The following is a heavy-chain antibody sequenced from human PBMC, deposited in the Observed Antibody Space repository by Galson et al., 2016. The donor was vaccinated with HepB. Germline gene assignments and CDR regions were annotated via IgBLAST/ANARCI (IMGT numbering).Heavy chain of an antibody. Sequence: SLRLSCAASGFSFSTYAMHWVRQAPGKGLEWVALISYDGSYSSYADSVKGRFTISRDNSKKTLYLQMNGLRAEDTAVYYCAKVPSMVRGCWGQGTMVTVSS. CDR1: GFSFSTYA. V-gene: IGHV3-30*18. CDR2: ISYDGSYS. D-gene: IGHD3-10*01. J-gene: IGHJ3*01. CDR3: AKVPSMVRGC.